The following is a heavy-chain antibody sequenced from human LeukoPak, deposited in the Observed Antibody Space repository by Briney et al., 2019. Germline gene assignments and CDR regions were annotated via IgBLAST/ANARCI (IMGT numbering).Heavy chain of an antibody. CDR2: INHSGST. V-gene: IGHV4-34*01. CDR1: GGSFSAYY. Sequence: PSETLSLTCAVYGGSFSAYYWSWIRQPPGKGLEWIGEINHSGSTNYNPSLKSRVTKSVDTSKNQFSLKLSSVTAADTAVYYCARGGYDFWSGYYDDALDYWGQGTLVTVSS. D-gene: IGHD3-3*01. CDR3: ARGGYDFWSGYYDDALDY. J-gene: IGHJ4*02.